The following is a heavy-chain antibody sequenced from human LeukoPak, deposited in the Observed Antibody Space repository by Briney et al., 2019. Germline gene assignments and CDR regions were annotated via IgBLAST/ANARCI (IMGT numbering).Heavy chain of an antibody. D-gene: IGHD3-10*01. V-gene: IGHV4-34*01. CDR1: GASFSGYY. Sequence: SETLSLTCAVYGASFSGYYWSWIRQPPGKGLEWIGELNHSGSTNYNPSLKSRVTISVDTSKNQFSLKLSSVAAADTAVYYCASPGSGSYYRNYYYGMDVWGKGTRSPSPQ. J-gene: IGHJ6*04. CDR3: ASPGSGSYYRNYYYGMDV. CDR2: LNHSGST.